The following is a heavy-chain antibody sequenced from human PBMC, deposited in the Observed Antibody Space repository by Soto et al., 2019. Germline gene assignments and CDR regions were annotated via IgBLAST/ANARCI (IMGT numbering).Heavy chain of an antibody. J-gene: IGHJ5*02. D-gene: IGHD6-19*01. CDR2: IYPGDSDT. CDR3: ARTGYSSGWYESSWFDP. V-gene: IGHV5-51*01. CDR1: GYSFTSYW. Sequence: GESLKISCKGSGYSFTSYWIVWVRQMPGKGLEWMGIIYPGDSDTRYSPSFQGQVTISADKSISTAYLQWSSLKASDTAMYYCARTGYSSGWYESSWFDPWGQGTLVTVSS.